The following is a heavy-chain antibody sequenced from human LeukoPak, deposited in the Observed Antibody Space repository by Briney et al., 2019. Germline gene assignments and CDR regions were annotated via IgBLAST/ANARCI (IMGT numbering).Heavy chain of an antibody. CDR3: AGGPLMCFGY. D-gene: IGHD2-8*01. CDR2: IYYSGST. CDR1: GGSISSSSYY. V-gene: IGHV4-39*01. Sequence: SETLSLTCTVSGGSISSSSYYWGWIRQPPGKGLEWIGSIYYSGSTYYNPSLKSRVTISVDTSKNQFSLKLSSVTAADTAVYYCAGGPLMCFGYWGQGTLVTVSS. J-gene: IGHJ4*02.